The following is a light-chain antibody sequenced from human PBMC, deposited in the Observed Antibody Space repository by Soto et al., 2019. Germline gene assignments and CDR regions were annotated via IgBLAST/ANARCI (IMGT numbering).Light chain of an antibody. CDR1: QSIGTY. CDR2: DAS. CDR3: QQRGSFPLT. J-gene: IGKJ4*01. Sequence: EIVLTQSPAALSLSPGERATLSCRASQSIGTYLVWYQQKPGQAPRLLIYDASNRATGIPVRFSGSGSGTDCTLTLSSLEPEDFAVYYCQQRGSFPLTFGGGTKVDIK. V-gene: IGKV3-11*01.